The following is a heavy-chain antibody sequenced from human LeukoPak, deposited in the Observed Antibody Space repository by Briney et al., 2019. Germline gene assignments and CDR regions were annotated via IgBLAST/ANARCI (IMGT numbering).Heavy chain of an antibody. J-gene: IGHJ6*02. D-gene: IGHD3-10*01. CDR2: INPNSGGT. CDR3: ARESLLWFGDLKGGMDV. CDR1: GYTFTGYY. Sequence: ASVKVSCKASGYTFTGYYMHWVRQAPGQGLEWMGWINPNSGGTNYAQKFQGWVTMTRDTSISTAYMELSRLRSDDTAVYYCARESLLWFGDLKGGMDVWGQGTTVTVSS. V-gene: IGHV1-2*04.